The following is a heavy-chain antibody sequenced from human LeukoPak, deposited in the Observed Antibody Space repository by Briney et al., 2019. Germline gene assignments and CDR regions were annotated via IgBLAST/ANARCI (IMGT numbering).Heavy chain of an antibody. D-gene: IGHD3-3*01. CDR3: ARGGNIFWSGYYDYFDS. V-gene: IGHV4-4*07. J-gene: IGHJ4*02. CDR2: IYTSGST. CDR1: GGSISSYY. Sequence: SETLSLTCTVSGGSISSYYWSWIRQPAGKGLEWIGRIYTSGSTNYNPSLKSRVTMSVDTSKNLLSLKVTSVSAADTAVYYCARGGNIFWSGYYDYFDSWGQGTLVIVSS.